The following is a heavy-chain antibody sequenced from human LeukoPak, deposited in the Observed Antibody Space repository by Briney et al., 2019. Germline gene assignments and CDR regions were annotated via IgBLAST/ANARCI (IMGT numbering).Heavy chain of an antibody. V-gene: IGHV4-59*01. CDR2: IHSTGNT. D-gene: IGHD2-15*01. Sequence: PSENLSLTCTVSGGSMSGYYWSWIRQPPGKGPELIGYIHSTGNTGYNPSLKSRVTISVDTSKNQFSLGLRSVTTADTAVYYCARGGWSIDFWGRGTLVTVSS. J-gene: IGHJ2*01. CDR1: GGSMSGYY. CDR3: ARGGWSIDF.